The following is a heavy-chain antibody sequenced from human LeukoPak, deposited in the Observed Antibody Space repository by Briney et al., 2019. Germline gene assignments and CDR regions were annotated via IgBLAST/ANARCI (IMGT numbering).Heavy chain of an antibody. CDR3: ARELRNTVTEYYFDY. CDR2: IIPIFGTA. Sequence: SVNLSCKASGGTFSSYAISWVRQAPGQGLEWMGGIIPIFGTANYAQKFQGRVKITADESTSTAYMELSSLRSEDTAVYYCARELRNTVTEYYFDYWGQGALVVVSS. V-gene: IGHV1-69*01. CDR1: GGTFSSYA. D-gene: IGHD4-17*01. J-gene: IGHJ4*02.